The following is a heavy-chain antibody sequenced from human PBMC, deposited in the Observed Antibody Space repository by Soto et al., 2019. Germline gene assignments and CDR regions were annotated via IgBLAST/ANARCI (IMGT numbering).Heavy chain of an antibody. CDR3: AGGIAAAGTSGQFDP. V-gene: IGHV3-21*01. J-gene: IGHJ5*02. CDR1: GFTFSSYS. D-gene: IGHD6-13*01. Sequence: GSLRLSCAASGFTFSSYSMNWVRQAPGKGLEWVSSISSSSSYINYADSVKGRFTISRDNAKNSLYLQMNSLRAEDTAVYYCAGGIAAAGTSGQFDPWGQGTLVTVSS. CDR2: ISSSSSYI.